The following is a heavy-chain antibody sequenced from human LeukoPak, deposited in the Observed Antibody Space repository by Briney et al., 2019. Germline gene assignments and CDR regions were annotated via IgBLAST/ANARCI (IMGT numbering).Heavy chain of an antibody. J-gene: IGHJ5*02. CDR3: ARHLGHEGGDYDPLDP. Sequence: SSETLSLTCTLSGGSISSYYWSWIRQPPGKGVEWSGYIYTSESPNYNPSLKSRVTISLDTSKNQFSPKLSSVTAADTAVYYCARHLGHEGGDYDPLDPWGQGTLVTVSS. D-gene: IGHD4-17*01. V-gene: IGHV4-4*09. CDR1: GGSISSYY. CDR2: IYTSESP.